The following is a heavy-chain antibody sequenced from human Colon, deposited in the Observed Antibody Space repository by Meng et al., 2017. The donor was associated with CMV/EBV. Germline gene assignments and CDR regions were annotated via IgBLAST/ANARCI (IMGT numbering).Heavy chain of an antibody. J-gene: IGHJ6*02. CDR3: AKLRGGPYYYSGMDV. Sequence: GSLRLSCAVYGESFSGYYWSWIRQPPGKGLEWIGEVNHSGSTNYNPSLKSRVTISVDTSKNQFSLKVNSLTVADTAVYYCAKLRGGPYYYSGMDVWGQGTTVTVSS. V-gene: IGHV4-34*01. CDR1: GESFSGYY. CDR2: VNHSGST. D-gene: IGHD1-26*01.